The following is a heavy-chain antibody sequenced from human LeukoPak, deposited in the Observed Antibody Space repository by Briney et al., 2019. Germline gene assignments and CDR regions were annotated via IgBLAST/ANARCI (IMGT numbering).Heavy chain of an antibody. CDR3: AGTYYYDSSGYYHYSL. V-gene: IGHV4-59*01. J-gene: IGHJ4*02. Sequence: SETLSLTCTVSGGSISSYYWSWIRQSPGKGLEWIGYIYYSGSTNYNPSLKSRVTISVDTSKNQFSLKLSSVTAADTAVYYCAGTYYYDSSGYYHYSLWGQGTLVTVSS. CDR2: IYYSGST. D-gene: IGHD3-22*01. CDR1: GGSISSYY.